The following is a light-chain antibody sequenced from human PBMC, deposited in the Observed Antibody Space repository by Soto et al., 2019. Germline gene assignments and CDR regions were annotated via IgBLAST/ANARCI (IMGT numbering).Light chain of an antibody. V-gene: IGLV2-14*03. Sequence: QSVLTQPASVSGSPGQSVTISCTGTSSDVGGYDYVSWYQHHPGKDPKLMIYDVSNRPSGVSNRFSGSKSGNTASLTISGLQAEDEADYYCSSYTSSNTGVFGGGTKLTVL. CDR1: SSDVGGYDY. CDR2: DVS. J-gene: IGLJ2*01. CDR3: SSYTSSNTGV.